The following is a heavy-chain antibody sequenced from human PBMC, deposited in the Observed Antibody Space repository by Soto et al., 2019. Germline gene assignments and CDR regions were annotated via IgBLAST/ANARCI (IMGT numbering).Heavy chain of an antibody. J-gene: IGHJ4*02. CDR2: INGDGSAT. Sequence: PGGSLRLSCAASGFTFSIYWMHWVRQAPGKGLVWVSRINGDGSATNYADSVKGRFTISRDNAKNTLHLQMNSLRAEDTALYYCARREATDGVLDFWGQGTLVTVYS. D-gene: IGHD1-26*01. CDR3: ARREATDGVLDF. V-gene: IGHV3-74*01. CDR1: GFTFSIYW.